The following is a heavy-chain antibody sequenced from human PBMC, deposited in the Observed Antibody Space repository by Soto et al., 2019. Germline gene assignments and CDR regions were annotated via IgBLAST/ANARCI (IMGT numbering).Heavy chain of an antibody. Sequence: AAVKVSCKASGYTFSNDDINWVRQAPGQGLEWMGWMTPNSGDTDQAHKFQGRLTLTRDTSISTAYMELSSLRSEDTAVYYCARGGKYGGFCYFDYWGQGAMVTVYS. CDR3: ARGGKYGGFCYFDY. CDR1: GYTFSNDD. D-gene: IGHD5-12*01. V-gene: IGHV1-8*01. CDR2: MTPNSGDT. J-gene: IGHJ4*02.